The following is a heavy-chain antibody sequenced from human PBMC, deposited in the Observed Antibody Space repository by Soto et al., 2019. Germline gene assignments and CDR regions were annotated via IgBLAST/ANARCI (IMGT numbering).Heavy chain of an antibody. CDR1: GFPFSSYA. CDR2: ISGNGGTT. CDR3: AKDLASWTHLWAFDY. V-gene: IGHV3-23*01. J-gene: IGHJ4*02. D-gene: IGHD5-18*01. Sequence: LRLSCAASGFPFSSYAMGWVRPAPGKGLEWVSAISGNGGTTSYADSLKGRFTISRDDSKTTLYLQMDSLSAEDTAAYFCAKDLASWTHLWAFDYWGQGTLVTVSS.